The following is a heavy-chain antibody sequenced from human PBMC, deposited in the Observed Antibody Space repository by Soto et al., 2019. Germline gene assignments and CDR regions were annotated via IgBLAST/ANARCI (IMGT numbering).Heavy chain of an antibody. J-gene: IGHJ3*01. CDR2: INSDGSDT. V-gene: IGHV3-74*01. CDR3: VRDRDGYNF. Sequence: HPGGSLRLSCAASGFTFSTFVMHWVRQAPGKGLVWVSRINSDGSDTRYADSVKGRFTFSRDNARNTLDLQMSILRAEDTAVYFCVRDRDGYNFWGQGTMVTVSS. CDR1: GFTFSTFV. D-gene: IGHD5-12*01.